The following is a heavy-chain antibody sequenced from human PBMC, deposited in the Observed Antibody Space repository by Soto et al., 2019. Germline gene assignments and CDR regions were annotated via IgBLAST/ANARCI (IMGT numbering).Heavy chain of an antibody. Sequence: EVQLLESGGGLVQPGGSLRLSCATSGFSFSSYDMSWVRRPPGKGLEWVSSISRSGGSAYYADSVKGRFTMSRDNSKNTPYLQMNSLRAEDTAIYYCATHYIALLAYWGQGALVTVSS. V-gene: IGHV3-23*01. CDR2: ISRSGGSA. D-gene: IGHD4-4*01. CDR3: ATHYIALLAY. J-gene: IGHJ4*02. CDR1: GFSFSSYD.